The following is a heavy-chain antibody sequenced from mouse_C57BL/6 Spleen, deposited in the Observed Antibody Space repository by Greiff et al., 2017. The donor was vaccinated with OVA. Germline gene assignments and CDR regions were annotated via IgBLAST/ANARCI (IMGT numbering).Heavy chain of an antibody. CDR1: GYSFTGYF. V-gene: IGHV1-20*01. D-gene: IGHD2-3*01. CDR2: INPYNGDT. J-gene: IGHJ1*03. Sequence: VQLKESGPELVKPGDSVKISCKASGYSFTGYFMNWVMQSHGKSLEWIGRINPYNGDTFYNQKFKGKATLTVDKSSSTAHMELRSLTSEDSAVYYCARGDDGRGEWYFDVWGTGTTVTVSS. CDR3: ARGDDGRGEWYFDV.